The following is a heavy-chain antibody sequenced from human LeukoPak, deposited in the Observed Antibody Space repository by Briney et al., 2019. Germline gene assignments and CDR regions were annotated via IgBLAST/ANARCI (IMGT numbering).Heavy chain of an antibody. Sequence: GGSLRLSCAASGFTFRSYAMHWVRQAPGKGLEWVALISNDGSKGYYADSVKGRFTISRDSSKNTLYLQMDSLRPEDTAMYYCTKVNHDLNGMDVWGQGTTVTVSS. CDR2: ISNDGSKG. CDR3: TKVNHDLNGMDV. CDR1: GFTFRSYA. J-gene: IGHJ6*02. V-gene: IGHV3-30-3*01. D-gene: IGHD3-3*01.